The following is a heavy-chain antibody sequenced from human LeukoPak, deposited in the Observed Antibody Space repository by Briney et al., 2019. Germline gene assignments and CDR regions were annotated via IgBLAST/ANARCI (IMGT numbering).Heavy chain of an antibody. V-gene: IGHV1-69*13. CDR3: ARDSGCTNGVCYTKYYFDY. CDR2: IIPIFGTA. J-gene: IGHJ4*02. D-gene: IGHD2-8*01. CDR1: GGTFSSYA. Sequence: ASVTVSCTASGGTFSSYAISWVRQAPGQGLEWMGGIIPIFGTANYAQKFQGRVTITADESTSTAYMELSSLRSEDTAVYYCARDSGCTNGVCYTKYYFDYWGQGTLVTVSS.